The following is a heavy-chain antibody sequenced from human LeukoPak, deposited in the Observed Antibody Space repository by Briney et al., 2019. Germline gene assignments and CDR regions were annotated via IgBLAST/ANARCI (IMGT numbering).Heavy chain of an antibody. CDR3: ARHERGRLYSSGWSYYFDY. V-gene: IGHV4-39*07. D-gene: IGHD6-19*01. Sequence: PSETLSLTCTVSGGSISSSSYYWGWIRQPPGKGLEWIGSIYYSGSTYYNPSLKSRVTISVDTSKNQFSLKLSSVTAADTAVYYCARHERGRLYSSGWSYYFDYWGQGTLVTVSS. CDR1: GGSISSSSYY. J-gene: IGHJ4*02. CDR2: IYYSGST.